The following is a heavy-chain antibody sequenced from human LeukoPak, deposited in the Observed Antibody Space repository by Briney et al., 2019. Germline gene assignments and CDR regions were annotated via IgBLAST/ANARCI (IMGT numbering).Heavy chain of an antibody. CDR3: ARHVSGWYRWAGGGFDY. CDR1: GGSISSYY. V-gene: IGHV4-59*05. D-gene: IGHD6-19*01. CDR2: IYYSGST. Sequence: PSETLSLTCTVSGGSISSYYWSWIRQPPGKGLEWIGSIYYSGSTYYNPSLKSRVTISVDTSKNQFSLKLSSVTAADTAVYYCARHVSGWYRWAGGGFDYWGQGTLVTVSS. J-gene: IGHJ4*02.